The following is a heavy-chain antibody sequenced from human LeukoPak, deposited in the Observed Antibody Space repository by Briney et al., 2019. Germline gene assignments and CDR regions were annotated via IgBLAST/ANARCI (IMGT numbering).Heavy chain of an antibody. V-gene: IGHV4-59*01. J-gene: IGHJ4*02. CDR3: ASGRPGDYGPWDY. D-gene: IGHD4-17*01. Sequence: SETLSLTCAVYGGSFSGYYWSWIRQPPGKGLEWIGYIYYSGSTNYNPSLKSRVTISVDTSKNQFSLKLSSVTAADTAVYYCASGRPGDYGPWDYWGQGTLVTVSS. CDR1: GGSFSGYY. CDR2: IYYSGST.